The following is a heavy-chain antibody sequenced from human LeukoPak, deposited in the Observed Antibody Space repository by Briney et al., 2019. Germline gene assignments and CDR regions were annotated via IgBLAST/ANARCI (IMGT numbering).Heavy chain of an antibody. Sequence: GGSLRLSCAASGFTFSSYAMSWVRQAPGKGLEWVSAMSGSGGSTYYADSVKGRFTISRDNSKNTLYLQMNSLRAEDTAVYYCASIGYCSSTSCSTGGLYYFDYWGQGTLVTVSS. CDR3: ASIGYCSSTSCSTGGLYYFDY. D-gene: IGHD2-2*01. CDR1: GFTFSSYA. V-gene: IGHV3-23*01. CDR2: MSGSGGST. J-gene: IGHJ4*02.